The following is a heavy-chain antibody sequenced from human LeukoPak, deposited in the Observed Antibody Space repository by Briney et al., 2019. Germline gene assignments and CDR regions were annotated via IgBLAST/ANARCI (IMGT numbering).Heavy chain of an antibody. Sequence: SETLSLTCTVTSFSISTGYYWGWIRQPPGKGLEWIGSISHNGISYYNPSLKSRVTISVDTSRNRFSLKLTSVTAADTAVYYCARDQGRYASAYQDYWGQGTLVTVS. CDR3: ARDQGRYASAYQDY. V-gene: IGHV4-38-2*02. CDR1: SFSISTGYY. D-gene: IGHD3-16*01. J-gene: IGHJ4*02. CDR2: ISHNGIS.